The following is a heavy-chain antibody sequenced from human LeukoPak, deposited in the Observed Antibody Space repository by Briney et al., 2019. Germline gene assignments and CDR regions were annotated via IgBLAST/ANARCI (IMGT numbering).Heavy chain of an antibody. CDR2: IKQDGSEK. CDR1: GFTFSSYW. CDR3: AREYSYGINDAFDI. J-gene: IGHJ3*02. V-gene: IGHV3-7*01. D-gene: IGHD5-18*01. Sequence: PGGSLRLSCAASGFTFSSYWMSWVRQAPGKGLEWVANIKQDGSEKYYVDSVKGRFTISRDNAKNSLYLQMNSLRAEDTAVYYCAREYSYGINDAFDIWGQGTMVTVSS.